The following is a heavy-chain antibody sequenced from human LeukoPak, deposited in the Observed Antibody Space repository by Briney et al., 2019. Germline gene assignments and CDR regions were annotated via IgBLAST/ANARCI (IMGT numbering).Heavy chain of an antibody. CDR3: ARRPHAFDYGMDV. CDR1: GFTFSSYA. Sequence: GGSLRLSCAASGFTFSSYAMSWVRQAPGKGLEWVSVISGSGGSTYYADSVKGRFTISRDNSKNTLYLQINSLRAEDTAVYYCARRPHAFDYGMDVWGQGTTVTVSS. J-gene: IGHJ6*02. CDR2: ISGSGGST. V-gene: IGHV3-23*01.